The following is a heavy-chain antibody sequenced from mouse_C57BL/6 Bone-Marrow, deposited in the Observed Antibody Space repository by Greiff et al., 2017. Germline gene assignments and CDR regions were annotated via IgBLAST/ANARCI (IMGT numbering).Heavy chain of an antibody. J-gene: IGHJ2*01. CDR3: AAYYYGSGGY. CDR1: GFNIKDYY. CDR2: IDPEDGES. D-gene: IGHD1-1*01. Sequence: EVKLVESGAELVKPGASVKLSCTASGFNIKDYYMHWVKQRTEQGLEWIGRIDPEDGESKYAPKFQGKATITADTSSNTAYLQLSSLTSEDTAVYYCAAYYYGSGGYWGQGTTLTVSS. V-gene: IGHV14-2*01.